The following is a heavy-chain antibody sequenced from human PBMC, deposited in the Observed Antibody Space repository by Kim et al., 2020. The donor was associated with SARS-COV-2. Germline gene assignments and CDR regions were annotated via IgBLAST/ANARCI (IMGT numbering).Heavy chain of an antibody. CDR1: GYTFTEYD. CDR2: INVNTGSS. CDR3: ARQSCTAADCYGFDL. J-gene: IGHJ4*02. Sequence: ASVKVSCKTSGYTFTEYDIIWVRQAPGQGLQWMGWINVNTGSSNYADFFYGRVTMTTDTSTGTAYLEVKTLTSDDTATYYCARQSCTAADCYGFDLWGQGTLVTVSS. D-gene: IGHD2-21*02. V-gene: IGHV1-18*04.